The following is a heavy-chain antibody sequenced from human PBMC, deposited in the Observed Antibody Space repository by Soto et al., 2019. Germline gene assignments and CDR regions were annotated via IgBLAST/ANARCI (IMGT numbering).Heavy chain of an antibody. Sequence: VGSLRLSCAASGFTFSDAWMSWVRQAPGKGLDWVGRIKSKSDGGTTECAAPVRGRFTISRDDSKNTLYLQMNSLKTEDTAVYYCTTDLWRIAVVVGSTGYFNPWGQGTPVTVSS. CDR2: IKSKSDGGTT. V-gene: IGHV3-15*01. D-gene: IGHD2-15*01. CDR3: TTDLWRIAVVVGSTGYFNP. CDR1: GFTFSDAW. J-gene: IGHJ5*02.